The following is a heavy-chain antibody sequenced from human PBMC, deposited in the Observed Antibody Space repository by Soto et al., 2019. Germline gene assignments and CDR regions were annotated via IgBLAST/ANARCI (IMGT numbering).Heavy chain of an antibody. D-gene: IGHD6-19*01. CDR1: GGTFSSYA. J-gene: IGHJ4*02. Sequence: QVQLVQSGAEVKKPGSSVKVSCKASGGTFSSYAISWVRQAPGQGLEWMGGIIPIFGTATYAQKFQGRVTITADESTSTAYMELSSLRSEDTAVYYCARAYSSGWYFSPIDYWGQGTLVTVSS. CDR3: ARAYSSGWYFSPIDY. CDR2: IIPIFGTA. V-gene: IGHV1-69*01.